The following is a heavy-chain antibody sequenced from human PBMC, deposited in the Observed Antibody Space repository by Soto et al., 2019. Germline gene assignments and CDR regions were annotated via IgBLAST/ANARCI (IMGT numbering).Heavy chain of an antibody. J-gene: IGHJ5*02. D-gene: IGHD3-16*01. CDR2: INAGNGNT. Sequence: ASVKVSCKASGYTFTSYAMHWVRQAPGQRLEWMGWINAGNGNTKYSQKFQGRVTITRDTSASTAYMELSSLRSEDTAVYYCARGILRYPNWFDPWGQGTLVTVSS. CDR1: GYTFTSYA. CDR3: ARGILRYPNWFDP. V-gene: IGHV1-3*01.